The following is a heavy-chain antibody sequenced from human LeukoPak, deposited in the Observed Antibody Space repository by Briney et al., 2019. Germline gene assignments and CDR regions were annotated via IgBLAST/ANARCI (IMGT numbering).Heavy chain of an antibody. J-gene: IGHJ4*02. Sequence: PGRSLRLSCAASGFTFSSYGMHWVRQAPGKGLEWVAVISYDGSNKYYADSVKGRFTISRDNSKNTLYLQMNSLRAEDTAVYYCAKDGSYSSSSAADYWGQGTLVTVSS. D-gene: IGHD6-6*01. CDR2: ISYDGSNK. CDR3: AKDGSYSSSSAADY. V-gene: IGHV3-30*18. CDR1: GFTFSSYG.